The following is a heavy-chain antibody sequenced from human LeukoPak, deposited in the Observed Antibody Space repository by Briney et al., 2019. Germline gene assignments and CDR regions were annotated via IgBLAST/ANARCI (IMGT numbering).Heavy chain of an antibody. Sequence: GGSLRLSCAASGFTFTDYYMSWIRQAPGKGLEWVSYISSNSPTMYYADSVKGRFSISRDNAKNSLYLQMNSLRAEDTAMYYCAREYTSGSYYIDYWGQGTLVTVSS. V-gene: IGHV3-11*01. D-gene: IGHD3-10*01. CDR1: GFTFTDYY. CDR2: ISSNSPTM. CDR3: AREYTSGSYYIDY. J-gene: IGHJ4*02.